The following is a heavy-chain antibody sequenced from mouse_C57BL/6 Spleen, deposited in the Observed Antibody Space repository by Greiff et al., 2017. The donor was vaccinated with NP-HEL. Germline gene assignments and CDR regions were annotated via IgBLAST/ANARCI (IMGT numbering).Heavy chain of an antibody. CDR2: LAPHTGGT. J-gene: IGHJ3*01. Sequence: QVQLQQPGAELVKPGASVKLSCKASVYTFTSYWMHWVKQRPGRGLAWIARLAPHTGGTKSHEKFKSKATLTVDKPSSTAYMQLSSLTSEDSAVYYCARSEGSSSWFAYWGQGTLVTVSA. CDR1: VYTFTSYW. D-gene: IGHD1-1*01. CDR3: ARSEGSSSWFAY. V-gene: IGHV1-72*01.